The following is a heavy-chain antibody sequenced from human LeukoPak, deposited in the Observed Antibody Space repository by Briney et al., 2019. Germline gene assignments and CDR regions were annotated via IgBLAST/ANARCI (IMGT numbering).Heavy chain of an antibody. CDR2: ISAYNGNT. CDR1: GYTFTSYG. Sequence: ASVKVSCKASGYTFTSYGISWVRQAPGQGLEWMGWISAYNGNTNYAHKLQRRVTMTTDTSTSTAYMELTSLRSDDTAVYYCSREPYSDILPGYYPSYFDSWGQGTLVTVSS. CDR3: SREPYSDILPGYYPSYFDS. D-gene: IGHD3-9*01. V-gene: IGHV1-18*01. J-gene: IGHJ4*02.